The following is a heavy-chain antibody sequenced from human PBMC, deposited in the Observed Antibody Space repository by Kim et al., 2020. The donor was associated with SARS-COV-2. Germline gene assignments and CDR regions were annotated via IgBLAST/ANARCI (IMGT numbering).Heavy chain of an antibody. Sequence: SETLSLTCTVSGGSISSYYWSWIRQPPGKGLEWIGYIYYSGSTNYNPSLKSRVTISVDTSKNQFSLKLSSVTAADTAVYYCARGGGGTSFWVRYYFDYWGQGTLVTVSS. D-gene: IGHD3-3*01. CDR2: IYYSGST. CDR1: GGSISSYY. V-gene: IGHV4-59*01. J-gene: IGHJ4*02. CDR3: ARGGGGTSFWVRYYFDY.